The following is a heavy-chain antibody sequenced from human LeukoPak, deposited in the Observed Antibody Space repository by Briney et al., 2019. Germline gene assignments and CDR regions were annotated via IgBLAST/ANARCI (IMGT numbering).Heavy chain of an antibody. D-gene: IGHD6-6*01. J-gene: IGHJ4*02. CDR1: GFTFSSYV. V-gene: IGHV3-66*04. Sequence: GGSLRLSCTVSGFTFSSYVMYWVRQAPGKGLEWVSVIYSGGSTYYADSVKGRFTISRDNSKNTLYLQMNSLRAEDTAVYYCARQYRSSSNFDYWGQGTLVTVSS. CDR3: ARQYRSSSNFDY. CDR2: IYSGGST.